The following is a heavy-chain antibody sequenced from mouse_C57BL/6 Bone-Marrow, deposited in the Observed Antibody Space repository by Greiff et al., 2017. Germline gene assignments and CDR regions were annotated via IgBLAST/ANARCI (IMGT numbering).Heavy chain of an antibody. CDR1: GFTFSSYA. CDR2: ISDGGSYT. Sequence: EVQLVESGGGLVKPGGSLKLSCAASGFTFSSYAMSWVRQTPEKRLEWVATISDGGSYTYYPDNVKGRFTISRDNAKNNLYLQMSHLKSEDTAMYYCASSFAYWGQGTLVTVSA. J-gene: IGHJ3*01. V-gene: IGHV5-4*01. CDR3: ASSFAY.